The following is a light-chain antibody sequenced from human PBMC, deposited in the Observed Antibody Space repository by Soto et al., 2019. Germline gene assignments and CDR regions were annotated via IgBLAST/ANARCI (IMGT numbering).Light chain of an antibody. J-gene: IGKJ2*01. CDR1: QSLLFRNGNTH. CDR3: MQTLLIPHT. Sequence: EMTQSPLSLPVTPGEPASISCRSSQSLLFRNGNTHLYWYLQKPGPSPQLLMYLGTNRASGVPDRFSGSGTGTDFTLKISRVEAEDVGCYSCMQTLLIPHTFGKGTKLEI. V-gene: IGKV2-28*01. CDR2: LGT.